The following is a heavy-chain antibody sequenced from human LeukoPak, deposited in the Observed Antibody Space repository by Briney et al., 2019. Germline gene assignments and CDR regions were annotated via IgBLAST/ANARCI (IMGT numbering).Heavy chain of an antibody. CDR1: GFSFSNFW. D-gene: IGHD3-10*02. J-gene: IGHJ6*04. CDR3: AELGITMIGGV. V-gene: IGHV3-7*01. CDR2: IKQDGSEK. Sequence: GGSLRLSCAASGFSFSNFWVTWVRQAPGKGLEWVANIKQDGSEKYYVDSVKGRFTISRDNAKNSLYLQMNSLRAGDTAVYYCAELGITMIGGVWGKGTTVTISS.